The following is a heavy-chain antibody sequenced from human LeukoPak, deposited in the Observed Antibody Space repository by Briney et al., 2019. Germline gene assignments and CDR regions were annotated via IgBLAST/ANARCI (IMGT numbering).Heavy chain of an antibody. CDR3: ARDPQGYCSGGSCYSGLY. J-gene: IGHJ4*02. CDR1: GFTFSSYG. CDR2: IWYDGSNK. D-gene: IGHD2-15*01. Sequence: GGSLRLSCAASGFTFSSYGMHWVRQAPGKGLEWVAVIWYDGSNKYYADSVKGRFTISRDNSKNTLYLQMNSLRAEDTAVYYCARDPQGYCSGGSCYSGLYWGQGTLVTVSS. V-gene: IGHV3-33*01.